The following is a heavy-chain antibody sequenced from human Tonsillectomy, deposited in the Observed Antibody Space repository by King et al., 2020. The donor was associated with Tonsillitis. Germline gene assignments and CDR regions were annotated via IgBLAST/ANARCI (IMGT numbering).Heavy chain of an antibody. CDR1: GFTFSTFS. Sequence: VQLVESGGGVVQPGKSLRLSCAASGFTFSTFSMHWIRQAPGKGLEWVAVISYDGSSKYYADSVKGRFTISRDNSKNMLFVQMISLRAEDTAVYYCAGSGYGRGASYFYGLDVWGQGTTVIVSS. V-gene: IGHV3-30*04. CDR3: AGSGYGRGASYFYGLDV. CDR2: ISYDGSSK. D-gene: IGHD3-10*02. J-gene: IGHJ6*02.